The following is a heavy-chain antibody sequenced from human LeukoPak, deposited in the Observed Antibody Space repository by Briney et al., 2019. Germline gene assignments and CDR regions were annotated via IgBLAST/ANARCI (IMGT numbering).Heavy chain of an antibody. V-gene: IGHV3-33*01. CDR1: GFTFGNYG. CDR2: IWYDGSKK. Sequence: PGGSLSLSCSVSGFTFGNYGMHWVRQAPGKGLEWVAVIWYDGSKKFYSESVEGRFTISRDNSKNILYLQMHSLRAEDTAMYYCARDRELLTSGYYFDYWGQGTLVTVSP. J-gene: IGHJ4*02. D-gene: IGHD1-26*01. CDR3: ARDRELLTSGYYFDY.